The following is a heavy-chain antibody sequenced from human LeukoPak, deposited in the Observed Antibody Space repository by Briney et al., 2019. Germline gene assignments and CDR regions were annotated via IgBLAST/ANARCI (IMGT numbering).Heavy chain of an antibody. CDR1: GGSISSGGYS. Sequence: SHTLSLTCAVSGGSISSGGYSWSWIRQPPGKGLEWIGYIYYSGSTYYNPSLKSRVTISVDRSKNQFSLKLSSVTAADTAVYYCARGFGGVIVIPYYFDYWGQGTLVTVSS. D-gene: IGHD3-16*02. CDR2: IYYSGST. V-gene: IGHV4-30-2*01. J-gene: IGHJ4*02. CDR3: ARGFGGVIVIPYYFDY.